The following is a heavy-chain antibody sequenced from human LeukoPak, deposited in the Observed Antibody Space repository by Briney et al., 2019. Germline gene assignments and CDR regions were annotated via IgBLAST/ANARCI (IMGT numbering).Heavy chain of an antibody. D-gene: IGHD6-13*01. CDR1: GYSFTSYY. Sequence: GASVKVSCKASGYSFTSYYIHWVRQAPGQGLEWMGWINPNSGGTNYAQKFQGRVTMTRDTSISTAYMELSRLRSDDTAVYYCARERKGSGWYERCFGYWGQGTLVTVSS. CDR3: ARERKGSGWYERCFGY. V-gene: IGHV1-2*02. CDR2: INPNSGGT. J-gene: IGHJ4*02.